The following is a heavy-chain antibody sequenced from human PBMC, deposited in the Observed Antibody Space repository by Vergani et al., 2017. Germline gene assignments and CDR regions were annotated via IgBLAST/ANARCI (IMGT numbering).Heavy chain of an antibody. D-gene: IGHD3-10*01. V-gene: IGHV4-38-2*01. CDR1: DSSIMTNPY. Sequence: QVQLQESGPGLVKPSETLTLTCDVSDSSIMTNPYWGWFRQSPGKGLEWIGCIHHSGDTHYNSSLKSRVSISIVSSSKFSLSLTSVTAADMALYYFARHRGSGGFFPSSYFYGIDVWGHGTTVTVSS. J-gene: IGHJ6*02. CDR2: IHHSGDT. CDR3: ARHRGSGGFFPSSYFYGIDV.